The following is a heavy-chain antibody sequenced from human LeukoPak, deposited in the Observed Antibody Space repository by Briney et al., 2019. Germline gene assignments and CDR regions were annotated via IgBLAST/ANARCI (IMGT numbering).Heavy chain of an antibody. CDR1: GGSISSYY. V-gene: IGHV4-59*01. CDR3: ARTGYSGYDFDY. CDR2: IYYSGST. J-gene: IGHJ4*02. D-gene: IGHD5-12*01. Sequence: TSETLSLTCTVSGGSISSYYWIWIRQPPGKGLEWIWYIYYSGSTNYSPSLKSRVTISVDTSKNQFSLKLSSVTAADTAVYYCARTGYSGYDFDYWGQGTLVTVSS.